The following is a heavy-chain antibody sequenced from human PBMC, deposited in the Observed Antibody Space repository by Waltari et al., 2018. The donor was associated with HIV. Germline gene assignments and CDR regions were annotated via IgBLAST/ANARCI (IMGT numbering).Heavy chain of an antibody. D-gene: IGHD3-22*01. J-gene: IGHJ4*03. Sequence: EVQLVESGGGLAQPGGSLRLSCAASGFTFSDYYMHWVRQASGKGLEWVSRITNSGGSTYHADSVKGRFTISRENGKNTLYLQMDSLRTEDTAVYYCVRAVRSGYGLDSWGQGVVVTVSS. CDR3: VRAVRSGYGLDS. CDR1: GFTFSDYY. CDR2: TNSGGST. V-gene: IGHV3-66*01.